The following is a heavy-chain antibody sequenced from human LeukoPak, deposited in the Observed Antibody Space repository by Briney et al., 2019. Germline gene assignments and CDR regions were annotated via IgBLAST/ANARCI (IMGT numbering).Heavy chain of an antibody. D-gene: IGHD6-19*01. CDR3: ARESGSSGWSPNFQH. Sequence: GGSLRLSCAGSGFTFSNYAMTWVRQAPGKGLEWVSSVSGSGRNTFYPDSVEGRFTISRDNSKNTLYLQMNSLRAEDTAVYYCARESGSSGWSPNFQHWGQGTLVTVSS. V-gene: IGHV3-23*01. CDR2: VSGSGRNT. CDR1: GFTFSNYA. J-gene: IGHJ1*01.